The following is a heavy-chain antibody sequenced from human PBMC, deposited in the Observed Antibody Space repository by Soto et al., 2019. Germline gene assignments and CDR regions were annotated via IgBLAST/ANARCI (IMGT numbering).Heavy chain of an antibody. CDR1: GFSLSTSGVG. Sequence: QITLKESGPPLVKPTQTLTLTCTFSGFSLSTSGVGVGWIRQPPGKALEWLALIYWDDDKRYSPSLKSRLTITKDTSKNQVVLTMTNMDPVDTATYYCAHRPRAATGSYYHYFDYWGQGTLVTVSS. CDR2: IYWDDDK. D-gene: IGHD1-26*01. CDR3: AHRPRAATGSYYHYFDY. J-gene: IGHJ4*02. V-gene: IGHV2-5*02.